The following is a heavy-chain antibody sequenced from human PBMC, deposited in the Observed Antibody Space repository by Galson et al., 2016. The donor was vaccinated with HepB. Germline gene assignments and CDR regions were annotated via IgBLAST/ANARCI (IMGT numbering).Heavy chain of an antibody. V-gene: IGHV1-46*01. Sequence: FTFTTYYIHWVRQAPGQGLEWLGMVSPRGDGTNYAQKFQGRVTMTSDTSTSTVYLDLSSLRSEDTAVYYCAREFPGTCYFDYWGHGTLVTVSS. CDR1: FTFTTYY. D-gene: IGHD2-21*01. CDR3: AREFPGTCYFDY. J-gene: IGHJ4*01. CDR2: VSPRGDGT.